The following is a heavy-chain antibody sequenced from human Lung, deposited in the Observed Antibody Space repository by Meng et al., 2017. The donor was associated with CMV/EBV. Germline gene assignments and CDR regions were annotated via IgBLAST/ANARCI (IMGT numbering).Heavy chain of an antibody. D-gene: IGHD3-16*01. CDR2: ISSGSNYI. V-gene: IGHV3-21*01. Sequence: GESXKISCAGSGSTFNKYAMSWVRQAPGRGLEWVSSISSGSNYISYLASVRGRFTISRNNANNSLYLQMNGLRVEDTAVYYCVRDFGKITTFECWGQGTLVTVSS. CDR1: GSTFNKYA. J-gene: IGHJ4*02. CDR3: VRDFGKITTFEC.